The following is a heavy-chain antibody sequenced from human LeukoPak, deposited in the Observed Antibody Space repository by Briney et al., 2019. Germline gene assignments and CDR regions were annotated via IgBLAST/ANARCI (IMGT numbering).Heavy chain of an antibody. D-gene: IGHD4-17*01. V-gene: IGHV4-59*01. Sequence: SETLSLTCTVSGGSISSYYWSWIRQPPGKGLEWIGYIYYSGSTNYNPSLKSRVTISVDTSKNQFSLKLSSVTAAGTAVYYCASVLYGDIDYWGQGTLVTVSS. CDR2: IYYSGST. CDR1: GGSISSYY. CDR3: ASVLYGDIDY. J-gene: IGHJ4*02.